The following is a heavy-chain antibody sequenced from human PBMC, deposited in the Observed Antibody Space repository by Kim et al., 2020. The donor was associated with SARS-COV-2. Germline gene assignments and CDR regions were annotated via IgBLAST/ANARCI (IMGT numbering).Heavy chain of an antibody. CDR1: GGSISSGSYY. V-gene: IGHV4-61*02. CDR2: VYTTGGT. Sequence: SETLSLTCTVSGGSISSGSYYWSWIRQPAGKGLEWIGRVYTTGGTHYNPSLKSRVTISLDTSKNQFSLRLSSVTAADTAVYYCARDSLETFNYWGQGTLVTVSS. CDR3: ARDSLETFNY. J-gene: IGHJ4*02.